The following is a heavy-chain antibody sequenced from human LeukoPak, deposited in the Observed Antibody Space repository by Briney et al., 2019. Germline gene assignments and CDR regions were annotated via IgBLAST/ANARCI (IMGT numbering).Heavy chain of an antibody. CDR3: ANHMVRGVISY. CDR2: ISSSSTTI. D-gene: IGHD3-10*01. J-gene: IGHJ4*02. CDR1: GFTFSSSG. Sequence: GGSLRLSCAASGFTFSSSGMNWVRQAPGKGLEWISYISSSSTTIYYADSVKGRFTISRDNAKNSLYLQMNSLRAEDTAVYYCANHMVRGVISYWGQGTLVTVSS. V-gene: IGHV3-48*04.